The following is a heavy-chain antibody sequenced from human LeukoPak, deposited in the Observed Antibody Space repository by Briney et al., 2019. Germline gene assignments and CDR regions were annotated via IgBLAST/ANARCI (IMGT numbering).Heavy chain of an antibody. CDR2: ISTSSNTI. V-gene: IGHV3-48*01. Sequence: GGSLRLSCAASGFTFSSYNMNWVRRAPGKGLEWVSYISTSSNTIYYADSVKGRFTISRDNAKNSLYLQMNDLRAEDTAVYYCARVGSYGMDVWGQGTTVTVSS. CDR3: ARVGSYGMDV. CDR1: GFTFSSYN. J-gene: IGHJ6*02. D-gene: IGHD3-10*01.